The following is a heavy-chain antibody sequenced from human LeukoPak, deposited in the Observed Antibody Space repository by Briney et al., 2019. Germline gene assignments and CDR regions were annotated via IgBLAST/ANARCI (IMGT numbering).Heavy chain of an antibody. V-gene: IGHV1-8*01. Sequence: ASVKVSCKASGYTFTNYDFNWVRQATGQGLEWMGWMNPNSGSTGYAQKFQGRVTMTRDTSISTAYMELSSLTSEDTAVYYCARDHPGDSSGYYWNYYYYYGMDVWGQGTTVTVSS. J-gene: IGHJ6*02. D-gene: IGHD3-22*01. CDR1: GYTFTNYD. CDR2: MNPNSGST. CDR3: ARDHPGDSSGYYWNYYYYYGMDV.